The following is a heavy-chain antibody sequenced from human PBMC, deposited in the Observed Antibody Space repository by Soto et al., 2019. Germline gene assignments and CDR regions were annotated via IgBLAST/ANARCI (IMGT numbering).Heavy chain of an antibody. V-gene: IGHV3-15*01. CDR3: TTDLWRIAVVVGSTGYFNP. CDR2: IKSKSDGGTT. CDR1: GSTFSDAW. D-gene: IGHD2-15*01. Sequence: GGSLRLSCAASGSTFSDAWMSWVRQAPGKGLDWVGRIKSKSDGGTTEYAAPVRGRFTISRDDSKNTLYLQMNSLKTEDTAVYYCTTDLWRIAVVVGSTGYFNPWGQGTPVTVSS. J-gene: IGHJ5*02.